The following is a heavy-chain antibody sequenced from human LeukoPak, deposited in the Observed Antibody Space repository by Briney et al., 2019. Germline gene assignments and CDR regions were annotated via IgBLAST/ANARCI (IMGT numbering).Heavy chain of an antibody. Sequence: GGSLRLSCAASGFTSSSYGMHWVRQAPGKGLEWVAVVSYDGGYKYYADSVKGRFTISRDDSKNTLFLQMNSLRTEDTAVYYRAKGSWGIAAAGRYYFDYWGQGTLVTVSS. J-gene: IGHJ4*02. V-gene: IGHV3-30*18. D-gene: IGHD6-13*01. CDR2: VSYDGGYK. CDR3: AKGSWGIAAAGRYYFDY. CDR1: GFTSSSYG.